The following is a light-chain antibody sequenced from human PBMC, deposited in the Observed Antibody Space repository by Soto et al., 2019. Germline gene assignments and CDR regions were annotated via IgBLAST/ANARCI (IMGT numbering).Light chain of an antibody. CDR1: QSVRSS. CDR2: GAS. CDR3: KHFRA. Sequence: IVLTQSPATLSLSPGERATLSCRATQSVRSSLAWYLQQPGQAPRLLIYGASSRATGIPDRFSGSGSGTDFTLKISRLEPEDCVLYYCKHFRAVGQGTRLESK. V-gene: IGKV3-11*01. J-gene: IGKJ5*01.